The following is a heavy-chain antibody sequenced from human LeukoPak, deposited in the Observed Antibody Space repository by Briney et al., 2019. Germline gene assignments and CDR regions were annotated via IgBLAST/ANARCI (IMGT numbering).Heavy chain of an antibody. J-gene: IGHJ6*01. CDR3: AREVAPLYFHYGMDV. V-gene: IGHV3-33*01. CDR2: TWYDGRNN. CDR1: GFTFSSYG. D-gene: IGHD2-21*01. Sequence: GKSLRLSCAASGFTFSSYGMHWVRQAPGKGLEWVAVTWYDGRNNYYAASVKGRFTISRDDSKTTVYLLMNSLRAEDTAVYYCAREVAPLYFHYGMDVWGEGTTVTVSS.